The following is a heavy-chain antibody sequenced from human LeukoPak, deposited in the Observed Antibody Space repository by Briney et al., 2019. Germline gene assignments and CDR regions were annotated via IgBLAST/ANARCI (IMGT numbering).Heavy chain of an antibody. J-gene: IGHJ4*02. D-gene: IGHD6-25*01. CDR1: GFTFGSHA. Sequence: GGSLRLSCAASGFTFGSHAMTWVRQAPGKGLEWVSSIYGSGEITYYADSVKGRFTISRDNSKSTLYLLMNSLRAEDTAIYFCARDVRFIAAAGRFDHWGQRTLVSVSS. CDR3: ARDVRFIAAAGRFDH. V-gene: IGHV3-23*01. CDR2: IYGSGEIT.